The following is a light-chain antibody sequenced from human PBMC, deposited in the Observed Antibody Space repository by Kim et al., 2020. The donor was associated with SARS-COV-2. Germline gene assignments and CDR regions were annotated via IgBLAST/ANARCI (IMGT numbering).Light chain of an antibody. V-gene: IGLV3-19*01. CDR1: SLRSYY. CDR2: GKN. J-gene: IGLJ3*02. CDR3: NSRDSSGNRV. Sequence: VALGQTVRITCQGDSLRSYYASWYQQKPGQAPVLVIYGKNNRPSGIPDRFSGSSSGNTTSLTITGAQAEDEADYYCNSRDSSGNRVFGGGTQLTVL.